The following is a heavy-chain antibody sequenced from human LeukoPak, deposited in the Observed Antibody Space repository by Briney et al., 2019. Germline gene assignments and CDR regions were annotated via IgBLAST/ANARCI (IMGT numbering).Heavy chain of an antibody. J-gene: IGHJ4*02. D-gene: IGHD1-26*01. CDR2: ISSSGKA. V-gene: IGHV4-39*01. Sequence: PSETLSLTCAVSGGSITTTDFDWAWLRQPPGQGFEWIATISSSGKAYYYPSLMSRVTLSVDTSKNQFSLDVTSVTAADTGLFYCARFKGGTGFDYWGRGILVIVS. CDR1: GGSITTTDFD. CDR3: ARFKGGTGFDY.